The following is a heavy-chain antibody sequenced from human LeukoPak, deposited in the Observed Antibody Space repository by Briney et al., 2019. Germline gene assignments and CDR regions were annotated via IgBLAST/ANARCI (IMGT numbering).Heavy chain of an antibody. D-gene: IGHD6-13*01. Sequence: GGSLRLSCAASGFTFSSYSMNWVRQAPGKGLEWVSYISSSSSTIYYADSVKGRFTISRDNAKNSLYLQMNSLRAEDTAVYYCARTGSSSWYPAEYFQHWGQGTLVTVSS. CDR2: ISSSSSTI. CDR1: GFTFSSYS. V-gene: IGHV3-48*01. CDR3: ARTGSSSWYPAEYFQH. J-gene: IGHJ1*01.